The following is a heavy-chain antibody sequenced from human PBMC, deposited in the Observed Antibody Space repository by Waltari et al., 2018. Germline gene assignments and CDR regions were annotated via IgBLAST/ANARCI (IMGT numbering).Heavy chain of an antibody. CDR2: INPNSGGT. J-gene: IGHJ6*03. V-gene: IGHV1-2*06. D-gene: IGHD6-13*01. CDR3: ARTKRGNYYYMDV. CDR1: GYTFTGYY. Sequence: QVQLVQSGAEVKKPGASVKVSCKASGYTFTGYYMHWVRQAPGQGLEWMGRINPNSGGTNYAKKFQGRVTMTRDRSISTAYMELSRLRSDDTAVYYCARTKRGNYYYMDVWGKGTTVTVSS.